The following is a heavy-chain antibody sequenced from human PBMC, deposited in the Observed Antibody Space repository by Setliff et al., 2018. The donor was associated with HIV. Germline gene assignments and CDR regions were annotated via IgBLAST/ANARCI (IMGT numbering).Heavy chain of an antibody. CDR2: ISSSSSYI. CDR1: GFTFSSYS. V-gene: IGHV3-21*01. D-gene: IGHD2-2*01. Sequence: PGGSLRLSCAASGFTFSSYSMNWVRQAPGKGLEWVSSISSSSSYIYYADSVKGRFTISRDNAKNSLYLQMNSLRAEDTAVYYCARDLLVVPAALSDYWGQGTLVTVSS. J-gene: IGHJ4*02. CDR3: ARDLLVVPAALSDY.